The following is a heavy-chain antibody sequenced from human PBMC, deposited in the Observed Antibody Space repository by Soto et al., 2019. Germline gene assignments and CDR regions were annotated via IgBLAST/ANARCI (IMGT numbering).Heavy chain of an antibody. J-gene: IGHJ5*02. D-gene: IGHD4-17*01. V-gene: IGHV3-30*18. CDR2: ISYDGSNK. Sequence: QVQVVESGGGVVQPGRSLRLSCAASGFIFTNYGMHWVRQTPGKGLEWVAVISYDGSNKYYADSVKGRFTISRYNSKNTLSLQMNSLRPEDTAVYYCVKEGDYGDNAWGQGTLVTVSS. CDR1: GFIFTNYG. CDR3: VKEGDYGDNA.